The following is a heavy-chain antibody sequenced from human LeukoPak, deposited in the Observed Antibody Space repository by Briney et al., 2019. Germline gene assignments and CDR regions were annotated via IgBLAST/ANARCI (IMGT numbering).Heavy chain of an antibody. CDR1: GFTVSSNY. J-gene: IGHJ3*02. D-gene: IGHD2-15*01. V-gene: IGHV3-66*01. CDR3: ARDGGYCSGGSCSDDAFDI. CDR2: IYSGGST. Sequence: GGSLRHSCAASGFTVSSNYMSWVRQAPGKGLEWVSVIYSGGSTYYADSVKGRFTISRDNSKNTLYLQMNSLRAEDTAVYYCARDGGYCSGGSCSDDAFDIWGQGTMVTVSS.